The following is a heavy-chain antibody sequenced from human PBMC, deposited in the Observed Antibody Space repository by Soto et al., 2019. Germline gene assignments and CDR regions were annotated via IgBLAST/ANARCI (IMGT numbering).Heavy chain of an antibody. D-gene: IGHD3-10*01. J-gene: IGHJ6*02. CDR1: GYTFTSYG. Sequence: GASVKVSCKASGYTFTSYGISWVRQAPGQGLEWMGWISAYNGNTNYAQKLQGRVTMTTDKSTSTAYMELSSLRSEDTAVYYCARGAVRGVIITGYYYGMDVWGQGTTVTVSS. V-gene: IGHV1-18*04. CDR3: ARGAVRGVIITGYYYGMDV. CDR2: ISAYNGNT.